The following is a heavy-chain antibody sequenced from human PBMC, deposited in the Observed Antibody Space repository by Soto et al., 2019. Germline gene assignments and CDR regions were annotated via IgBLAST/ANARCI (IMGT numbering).Heavy chain of an antibody. Sequence: QVQLVESGGGVVQPGRSLRLSCAASGFTFSGYGMHWVSQAPGKGLEWVAVISYDGSNTYYADSVKGRFTISRDNSKNTLYLQMSSLRAEDTAVYYCAKDRRYYDSSGPNDYWGQGTLVTVSS. CDR3: AKDRRYYDSSGPNDY. V-gene: IGHV3-30*18. J-gene: IGHJ4*02. CDR1: GFTFSGYG. CDR2: ISYDGSNT. D-gene: IGHD3-22*01.